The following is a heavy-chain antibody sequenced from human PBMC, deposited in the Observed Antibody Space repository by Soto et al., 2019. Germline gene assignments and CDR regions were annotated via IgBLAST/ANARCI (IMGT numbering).Heavy chain of an antibody. V-gene: IGHV3-11*05. CDR3: ARDSTGWRAVYDC. CDR2: ISSSSSYT. D-gene: IGHD6-19*01. Sequence: QVQLVESGGGLVKPGGSLRLSCAASGFTFSDYYMSWIRQAPGKGLEWVSYISSSSSYTNYADSVKGRFTISRDNAKNSLYLQMNSLRAEDTAVYYCARDSTGWRAVYDCRGQGTLVTVSS. J-gene: IGHJ4*02. CDR1: GFTFSDYY.